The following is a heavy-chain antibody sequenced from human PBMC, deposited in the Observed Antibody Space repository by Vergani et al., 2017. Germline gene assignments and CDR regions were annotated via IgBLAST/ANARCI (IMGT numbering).Heavy chain of an antibody. Sequence: QVQLQQWGGGLLKPSETLSLTFVVNGGSFTSYHWTWIRQSPGEGLEWVGDIDHTGRPDYNTSLKSRLTMSVDKSRNQFSLTRNSVTATDTAIYFCARVNTETNGHLYYYYYMDVWGQGTAVTVS. CDR1: GGSFTSYH. V-gene: IGHV4-34*01. CDR3: ARVNTETNGHLYYYYYMDV. D-gene: IGHD4-11*01. CDR2: IDHTGRP. J-gene: IGHJ6*03.